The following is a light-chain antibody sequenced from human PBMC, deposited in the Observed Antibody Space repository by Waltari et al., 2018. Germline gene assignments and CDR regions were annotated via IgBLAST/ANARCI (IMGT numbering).Light chain of an antibody. CDR1: QSIKIY. CDR3: QQSYSHPQT. Sequence: DTQLTQCLSSLSASVEDRGPIACRASQSIKIYLNWYQQKSGKSPKLLIYAASNLQSGVPSRFSGSGSGTDFTLTISSLQPEDFATYYCQQSYSHPQTFGQGTKLEI. V-gene: IGKV1-39*01. CDR2: AAS. J-gene: IGKJ2*01.